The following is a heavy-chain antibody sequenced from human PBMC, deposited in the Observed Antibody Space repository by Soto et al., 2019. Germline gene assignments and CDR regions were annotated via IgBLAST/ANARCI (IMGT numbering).Heavy chain of an antibody. CDR1: GYTFTSYA. D-gene: IGHD3-10*01. CDR2: INAGNGNT. V-gene: IGHV1-3*01. Sequence: ASVKVSCKASGYTFTSYAMHWVRQAPGQRLEWMGWINAGNGNTKYSQKFQGRVTITRDTSASTAYMELSSLRSEDTAVYYCARSPYGSGSYFAIDYWGQGTLVTVSS. CDR3: ARSPYGSGSYFAIDY. J-gene: IGHJ4*02.